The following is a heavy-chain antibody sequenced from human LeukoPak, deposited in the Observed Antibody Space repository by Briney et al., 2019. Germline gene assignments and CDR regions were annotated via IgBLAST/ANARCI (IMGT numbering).Heavy chain of an antibody. CDR2: TYPADSDT. J-gene: IGHJ4*02. CDR3: ARRQYSGYDFDF. Sequence: GESLKISCRTSGYSFTSYWIGWVRQMPGKGLEWMGVTYPADSDTRYSPSFQGQVTISADKSISTAYLQWSSLEASDTAMYYCARRQYSGYDFDFWGQGTLVTV. CDR1: GYSFTSYW. D-gene: IGHD5-12*01. V-gene: IGHV5-51*01.